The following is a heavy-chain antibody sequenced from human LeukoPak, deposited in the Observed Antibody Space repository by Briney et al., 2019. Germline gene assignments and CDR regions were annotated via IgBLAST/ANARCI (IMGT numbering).Heavy chain of an antibody. J-gene: IGHJ4*02. Sequence: SDTLSLTCAVYGGSFSGFYWSWIRQPPGKGLEWIGSIYYSGSTYYNPSLKSRVTISVDTSKNQFSLKLSSVTAADTAVYYCAREKIRRDFDYWGQGTLVTVSS. V-gene: IGHV4-34*01. CDR1: GGSFSGFY. D-gene: IGHD3-16*01. CDR3: AREKIRRDFDY. CDR2: IYYSGST.